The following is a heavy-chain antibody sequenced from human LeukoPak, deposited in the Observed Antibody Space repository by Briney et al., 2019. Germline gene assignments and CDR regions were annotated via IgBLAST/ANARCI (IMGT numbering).Heavy chain of an antibody. J-gene: IGHJ5*01. CDR3: AKGMGYRGSWSNWFDP. Sequence: GGSLRLSCAASGSTFRTYGMHWVRQAPVKGLEWVAVISDDGNAKKYADSVKGRFTISRDNSNNTLYLQMNTLTDDDTAVYYCAKGMGYRGSWSNWFDPWGQGTLVTVSS. D-gene: IGHD6-13*01. V-gene: IGHV3-30*18. CDR1: GSTFRTYG. CDR2: ISDDGNAK.